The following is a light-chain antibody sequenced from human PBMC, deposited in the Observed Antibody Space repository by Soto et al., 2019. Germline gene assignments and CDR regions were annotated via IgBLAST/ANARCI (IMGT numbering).Light chain of an antibody. CDR3: QQYLSSPPYG. CDR1: QTISSY. Sequence: EIVLTQSPGTLSLSPRERATLSCRASQTISSYLAWYQHKPGQAPRLLIYDASSRATDIPDRFSGSGSGTDFTLTIGRLEPEDFAVYYCQQYLSSPPYGFGQGTKLEIK. J-gene: IGKJ2*03. CDR2: DAS. V-gene: IGKV3-20*01.